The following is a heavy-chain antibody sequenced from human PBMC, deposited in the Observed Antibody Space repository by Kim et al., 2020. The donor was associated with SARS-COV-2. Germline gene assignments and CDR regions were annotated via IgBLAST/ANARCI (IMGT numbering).Heavy chain of an antibody. D-gene: IGHD2-21*01. V-gene: IGHV3-64*01. Sequence: GGSLRLSCAASGFTFSSYAMHWVRQAPGKGLEYVSAISSNGGSTYYANSVKGRFTISRDNSKNTLYLQMGSLRAEDMAVYYCARLDSVYYYYGMDVWGQGTTVTVSS. CDR2: ISSNGGST. J-gene: IGHJ6*02. CDR1: GFTFSSYA. CDR3: ARLDSVYYYYGMDV.